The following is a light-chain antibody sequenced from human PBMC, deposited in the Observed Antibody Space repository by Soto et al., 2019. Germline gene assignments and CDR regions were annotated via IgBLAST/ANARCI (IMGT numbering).Light chain of an antibody. CDR1: QSISNH. CDR3: QQSYSSPPT. CDR2: AAS. V-gene: IGKV1-39*01. J-gene: IGKJ1*01. Sequence: DLQMTQSPSSLSASVEDRVIITCRASQSISNHLNWYQQKPGKAPKLLIFAASSLQSGVPSRFSGSRSGPDFTLTLSSLQPEDLATYYCQQSYSSPPTFGQGTKVEIK.